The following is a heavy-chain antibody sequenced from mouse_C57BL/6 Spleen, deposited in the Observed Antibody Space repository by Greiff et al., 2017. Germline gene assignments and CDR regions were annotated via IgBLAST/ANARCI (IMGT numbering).Heavy chain of an antibody. Sequence: QVQLQQSGPELVKPGASVQISCKASGYAFSSSWMNWVKQRPGKGLEWIGRIYPGDGDTNYTGKFKGKATLTADKSSSTAAMQLSSLTSEDAAVYFCGYGSSYHYARDYWGQGTSVTVSS. CDR3: GYGSSYHYARDY. CDR1: GYAFSSSW. J-gene: IGHJ4*01. V-gene: IGHV1-82*01. CDR2: IYPGDGDT. D-gene: IGHD1-1*01.